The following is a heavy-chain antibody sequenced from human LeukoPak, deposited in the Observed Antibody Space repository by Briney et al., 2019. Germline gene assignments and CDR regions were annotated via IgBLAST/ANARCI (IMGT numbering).Heavy chain of an antibody. CDR1: GFSFSTYT. CDR3: ARDGDTAMVC. D-gene: IGHD5-18*01. V-gene: IGHV3-33*08. J-gene: IGHJ3*01. Sequence: GGSLRLSCAASGFSFSTYTMHWVRQAPGKGLEWVAVIWYDGSNKYYADSVKGRFTISRDNSKNTLYLQMNSLRAEDTAVYYCARDGDTAMVCWGQGTMVTVSS. CDR2: IWYDGSNK.